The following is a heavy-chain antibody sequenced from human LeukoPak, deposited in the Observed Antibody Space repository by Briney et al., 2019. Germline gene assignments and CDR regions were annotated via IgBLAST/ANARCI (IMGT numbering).Heavy chain of an antibody. CDR1: GFTFSSYW. D-gene: IGHD5-18*01. J-gene: IGHJ4*02. CDR3: ASGSRADTAMDYFDY. Sequence: GGSLRLSCAASGFTFSSYWMSWVRQAPGKGLEWVANIKQDGSEKYYVDSVKGRFTISRDNAKNSLYLQMNSLRAEDTAVYYCASGSRADTAMDYFDYWGQGTLVTVSS. CDR2: IKQDGSEK. V-gene: IGHV3-7*01.